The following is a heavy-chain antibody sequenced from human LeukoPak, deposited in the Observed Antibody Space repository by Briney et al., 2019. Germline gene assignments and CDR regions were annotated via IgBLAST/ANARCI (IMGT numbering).Heavy chain of an antibody. CDR1: GYTFTSYG. Sequence: ASVKVSCKASGYTFTSYGISWVRQAPGQGLEWMGWISAYNGNTNYAQKLQGRVTMTTDTSTSTAYMELRSLRPDDTAVYYCARLKPRVGFVSSSSFNYYYMDVWGKGTTVTVSS. D-gene: IGHD6-6*01. J-gene: IGHJ6*03. CDR3: ARLKPRVGFVSSSSFNYYYMDV. V-gene: IGHV1-18*01. CDR2: ISAYNGNT.